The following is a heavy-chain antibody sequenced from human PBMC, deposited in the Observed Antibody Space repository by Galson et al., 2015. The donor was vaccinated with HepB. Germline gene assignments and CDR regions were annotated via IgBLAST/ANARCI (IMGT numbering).Heavy chain of an antibody. CDR1: GFTFSSYA. CDR2: ISGSGGST. V-gene: IGHV3-23*01. J-gene: IGHJ4*02. CDR3: AKQGSSTSWTDPTHDFDY. Sequence: SLRLSCAASGFTFSSYAMCWVRQAPGKGLEWVSAISGSGGSTYYADSVKGRFTISRDNSKNTLYLQMNSLRAEDTAVYDCAKQGSSTSWTDPTHDFDYWGQGTLVTVSS. D-gene: IGHD2-2*01.